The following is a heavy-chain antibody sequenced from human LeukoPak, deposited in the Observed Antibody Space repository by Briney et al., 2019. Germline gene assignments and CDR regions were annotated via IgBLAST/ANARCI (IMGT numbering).Heavy chain of an antibody. CDR3: ARAPTFGYWFDP. D-gene: IGHD3-10*02. CDR1: GGSMSSYY. J-gene: IGHJ5*02. CDR2: IYTSGST. V-gene: IGHV4-4*07. Sequence: SESLSLTCTVSGGSMSSYYWSWIRQPAGKGLEWIGRIYTSGSTNYNPSLKSRVTMSVDTSKNLFSLKLNSVTAADTAVYYCARAPTFGYWFDPWGQGTLVTVSS.